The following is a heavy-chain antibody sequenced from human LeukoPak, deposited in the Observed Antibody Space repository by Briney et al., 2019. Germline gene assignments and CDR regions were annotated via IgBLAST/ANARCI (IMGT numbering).Heavy chain of an antibody. D-gene: IGHD1-20*01. J-gene: IGHJ3*01. Sequence: GGSLRLSCAASGFTFSDHFMDWVRQAPGKGLEWVGRIRKKPNSYTTEYAASVKGRFTISKDDSKISLYLQMNSLEAEDTGVYYCARVSAITGATDALDFWGQGAMVTVSS. CDR3: ARVSAITGATDALDF. V-gene: IGHV3-72*01. CDR1: GFTFSDHF. CDR2: IRKKPNSYTT.